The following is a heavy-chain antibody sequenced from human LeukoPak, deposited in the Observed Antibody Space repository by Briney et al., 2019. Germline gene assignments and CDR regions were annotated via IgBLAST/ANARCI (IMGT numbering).Heavy chain of an antibody. CDR1: GGTFSSYA. Sequence: SVKVSCKASGGTFSSYAISWVRQAPGQGLEWMGGIIPIFGTANYAQKFQGRVTITADESTSTAYMELSSLRSEDTAVYYCARDDDVQLFIRVVVVPAAPMDVWGQGTTVTVSS. CDR3: ARDDDVQLFIRVVVVPAAPMDV. D-gene: IGHD2-2*01. CDR2: IIPIFGTA. J-gene: IGHJ6*02. V-gene: IGHV1-69*01.